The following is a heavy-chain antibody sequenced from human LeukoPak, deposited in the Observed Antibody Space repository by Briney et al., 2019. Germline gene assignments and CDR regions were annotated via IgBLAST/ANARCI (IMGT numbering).Heavy chain of an antibody. CDR2: VFYTGIT. Sequence: TSETLSLTCTVSGDSTSRYYWSWIRQPPGQGLEFIGYVFYTGITNYSPSLKSRVTISVDSSKNQISLRLRSVTAADTAVYYCAALFTAYDPFDYWGPGILVTVSS. CDR1: GDSTSRYY. D-gene: IGHD5-12*01. J-gene: IGHJ4*02. V-gene: IGHV4-59*03. CDR3: AALFTAYDPFDY.